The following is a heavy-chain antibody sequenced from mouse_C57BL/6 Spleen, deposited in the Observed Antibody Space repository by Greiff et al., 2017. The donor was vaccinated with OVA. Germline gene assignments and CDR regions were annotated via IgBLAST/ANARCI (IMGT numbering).Heavy chain of an antibody. CDR2: IDPSDSYT. CDR1: GYTFTSYW. Sequence: QVQLQQPGAELVKPGASVKLSCKASGYTFTSYWMQWVKQRPGQGLEWIGEIDPSDSYTNYNQKFTGKATLTVDTSSSTAYMQLSSLTSEDSAVYYCARTPTVVASFDYWGQGTTLTVSS. CDR3: ARTPTVVASFDY. D-gene: IGHD1-1*01. V-gene: IGHV1-50*01. J-gene: IGHJ2*01.